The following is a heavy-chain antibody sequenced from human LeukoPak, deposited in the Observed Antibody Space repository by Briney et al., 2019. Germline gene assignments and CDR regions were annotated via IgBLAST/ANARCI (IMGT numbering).Heavy chain of an antibody. CDR3: ASRKTTSFDY. J-gene: IGHJ4*02. V-gene: IGHV4-39*07. Sequence: SETLSLTCTVSGGSISSSSYYWGWIRQPPGKGLEWIGSIYYSGSTNYNPSLKSRVTVSVDTSKNQFSPKLSSVTAADTAVYYCASRKTTSFDYWGQGTLVTVSS. CDR2: IYYSGST. CDR1: GGSISSSSYY. D-gene: IGHD4-17*01.